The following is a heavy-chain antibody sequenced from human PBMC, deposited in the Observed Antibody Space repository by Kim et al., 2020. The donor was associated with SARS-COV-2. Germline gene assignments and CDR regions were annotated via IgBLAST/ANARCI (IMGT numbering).Heavy chain of an antibody. CDR2: MNPNSGNT. J-gene: IGHJ4*02. CDR3: ARGLGRIRRYSYGYPYYFDY. V-gene: IGHV1-8*02. Sequence: ASVKVSCKASGYTFTSYDINWVRQATGQGLEWMGWMNPNSGNTGYAQKFQGRVTMTRNTSISTAYMELSSLRSEDTAVYYCARGLGRIRRYSYGYPYYFDYWGQGTLVTVSS. D-gene: IGHD5-18*01. CDR1: GYTFTSYD.